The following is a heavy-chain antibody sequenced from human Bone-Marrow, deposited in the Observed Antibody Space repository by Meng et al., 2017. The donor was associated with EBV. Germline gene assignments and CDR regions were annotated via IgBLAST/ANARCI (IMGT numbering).Heavy chain of an antibody. V-gene: IGHV1-69*01. Sequence: VELVQSGAEVKKPGASVKVSCKTSGGTFRSEAVSWVRQAPGQGLEWMGGLIPMSDAPYYAQKFQDRVTITADESTSTHYMDLSGLRSEDTAVYYCASESGRGFTPDYWGQGTLVTASS. CDR3: ASESGRGFTPDY. J-gene: IGHJ4*02. CDR1: GGTFRSEA. CDR2: LIPMSDAP. D-gene: IGHD3-10*01.